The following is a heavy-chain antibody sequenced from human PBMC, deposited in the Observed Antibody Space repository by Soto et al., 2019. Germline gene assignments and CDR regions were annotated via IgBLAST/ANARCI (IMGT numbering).Heavy chain of an antibody. CDR1: GYTFTSYD. CDR3: ARVGSRRSTIFGVVTRYYFYGMDV. Sequence: ASVKVSCKASGYTFTSYDINWVRKATGQGLEWMGWMNPNSGNTGYAQKFQGRVTMTRNTSISTAYMELSSLRSEDTAVYYCARVGSRRSTIFGVVTRYYFYGMDVWGQVTTVNVSS. CDR2: MNPNSGNT. J-gene: IGHJ6*02. V-gene: IGHV1-8*02. D-gene: IGHD3-3*01.